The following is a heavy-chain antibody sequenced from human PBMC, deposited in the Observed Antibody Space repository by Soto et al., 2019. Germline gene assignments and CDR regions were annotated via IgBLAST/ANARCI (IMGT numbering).Heavy chain of an antibody. CDR2: INHSGST. CDR3: AGTPCSSTSCYLNYFDS. CDR1: GGSFSGYY. V-gene: IGHV4-34*01. Sequence: SETLSLTCAVYGGSFSGYYWSWIRQPPGKGLEWIGEINHSGSTNYNPSLRSRVTISVDTSSNQFSLKLSSVTAADTAVYYCAGTPCSSTSCYLNYFDSWGQGTLVTVSS. J-gene: IGHJ4*02. D-gene: IGHD2-2*01.